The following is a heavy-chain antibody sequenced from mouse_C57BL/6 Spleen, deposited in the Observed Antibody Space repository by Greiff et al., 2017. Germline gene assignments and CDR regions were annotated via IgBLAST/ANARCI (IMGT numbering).Heavy chain of an antibody. CDR3: AKGDSNYVWFAY. D-gene: IGHD2-5*01. Sequence: QVQLNYSLPFLVASSQSLSITCTVSGFSLTSYGVSWVRQPPGKGLEWLGVIWGDGSTNYHSALISRLSISKDNSKSQVFLKLNSLQTDDTATYYCAKGDSNYVWFAYWGQGTLVTVSA. J-gene: IGHJ3*01. V-gene: IGHV2-3*01. CDR1: GFSLTSYG. CDR2: IWGDGST.